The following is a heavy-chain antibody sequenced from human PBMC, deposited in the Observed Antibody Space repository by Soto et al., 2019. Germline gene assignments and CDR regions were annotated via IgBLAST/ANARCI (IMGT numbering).Heavy chain of an antibody. CDR1: GFTFSSYG. Sequence: GGSLRLSCAASGFTFSSYGMHWVRQAPGKGLEWVAVISYDGSNKYYADSVKGRFTISRDNSKNTLYLQMNSLRAEDTAVYYCSKASKCSGGSCSPPYYWGQGTLVTVSS. CDR3: SKASKCSGGSCSPPYY. J-gene: IGHJ4*02. CDR2: ISYDGSNK. V-gene: IGHV3-30*18. D-gene: IGHD2-15*01.